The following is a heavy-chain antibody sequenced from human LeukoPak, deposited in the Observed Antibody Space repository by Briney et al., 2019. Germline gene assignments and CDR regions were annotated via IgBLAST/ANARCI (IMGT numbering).Heavy chain of an antibody. V-gene: IGHV3-48*03. D-gene: IGHD5-24*01. CDR2: ISSSGSTI. CDR3: ARERWLQFRGYMDV. J-gene: IGHJ6*03. CDR1: GFTFSSSE. Sequence: GGSLRLSCAVSGFTFSSSEMNWGREAPGEGREWVSYISSSGSTIYYADSVKGRFTISRDNSKNTLYLQMNSLRAEDTAVYYCARERWLQFRGYMDVWGKGTTVTVSS.